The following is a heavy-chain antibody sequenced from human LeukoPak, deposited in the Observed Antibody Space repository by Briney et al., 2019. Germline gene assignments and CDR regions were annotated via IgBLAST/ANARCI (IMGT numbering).Heavy chain of an antibody. CDR2: MNPNSGNT. J-gene: IGHJ4*02. D-gene: IGHD5-24*01. CDR3: ARGKQDGYATTFDY. CDR1: GYTFTSYD. Sequence: ASVKVSCKASGYTFTSYDINWVRQATGQGLEWMGCMNPNSGNTGYAQKFQGRVTMTRNTSISTAYMELSSLRSEDTAVYYCARGKQDGYATTFDYWGQGTLVTVSS. V-gene: IGHV1-8*01.